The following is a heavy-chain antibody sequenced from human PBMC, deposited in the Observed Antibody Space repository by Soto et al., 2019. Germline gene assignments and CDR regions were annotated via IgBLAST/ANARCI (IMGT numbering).Heavy chain of an antibody. V-gene: IGHV1-18*01. D-gene: IGHD2-21*01. CDR1: GYTFTSFG. CDR3: AREMWTLNGPQNFFDY. Sequence: ASVKVSCKASGYTFTSFGITWVRQAPGQELEWMGWISPNSGDTRYAQNLQGRVTMTTDKYTSTAYMELRSLTSDDTALYYCAREMWTLNGPQNFFDYWGQGALVTVSS. CDR2: ISPNSGDT. J-gene: IGHJ4*02.